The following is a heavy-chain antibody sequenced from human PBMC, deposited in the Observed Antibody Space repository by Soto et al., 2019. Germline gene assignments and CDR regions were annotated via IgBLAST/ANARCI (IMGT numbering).Heavy chain of an antibody. CDR2: IDPSDSYI. CDR3: ARQRPNWNDIYAAHYYYYGMDV. CDR1: GYSFTNYW. J-gene: IGHJ6*02. V-gene: IGHV5-10-1*03. D-gene: IGHD1-1*01. Sequence: EVQLVQSGAEVKKPGESLRISCKGSGYSFTNYWINWVRQMPGKGPEWMGRIDPSDSYINYSPSFQGHVTISADKSIGTAYLQWRSLRASDSAMYYCARQRPNWNDIYAAHYYYYGMDVWGQGTTVSVSS.